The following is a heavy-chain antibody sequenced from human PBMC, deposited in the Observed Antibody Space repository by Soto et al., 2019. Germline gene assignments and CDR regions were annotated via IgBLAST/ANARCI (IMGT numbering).Heavy chain of an antibody. CDR1: GGSISSYY. D-gene: IGHD3-3*01. CDR2: IYTSGST. J-gene: IGHJ3*02. Sequence: QVQLQESGPGLVKPSETLSLTCTVSGGSISSYYWSWIRQPAGKGLEWIGRIYTSGSTNYNPSLRGRGTMSVGTSKNQFSLKLSSVTAADTAVYYCARYRGFFDAFDIWGQGTMVTVSS. V-gene: IGHV4-4*07. CDR3: ARYRGFFDAFDI.